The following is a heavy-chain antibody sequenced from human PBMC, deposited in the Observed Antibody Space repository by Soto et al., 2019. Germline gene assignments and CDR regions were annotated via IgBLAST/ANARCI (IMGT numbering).Heavy chain of an antibody. CDR1: GFTFSSYG. J-gene: IGHJ6*03. CDR3: ARGKGNYISYYYMDV. V-gene: IGHV3-33*01. Sequence: SGGSLRLSCAASGFTFSSYGMHWVRQAPGKGLEWVAVIWYDGSNKYYADSVKGRFTISRDNSKNTLYLQMNSLRAEDTAVYYCARGKGNYISYYYMDVWGKGTTVTVSS. CDR2: IWYDGSNK. D-gene: IGHD4-4*01.